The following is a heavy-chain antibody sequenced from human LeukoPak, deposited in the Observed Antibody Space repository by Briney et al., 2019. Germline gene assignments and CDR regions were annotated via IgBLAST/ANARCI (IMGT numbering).Heavy chain of an antibody. CDR3: VRHYFRSGRHDAFDI. CDR2: IYPGDSDT. CDR1: GYRFTSYW. J-gene: IGHJ3*02. D-gene: IGHD3-10*01. V-gene: IGHV5-51*01. Sequence: GESLKISCQGSGYRFTSYWIGWVRQMPGKGLEWMGIIYPGDSDTRYSPSFQGQVTISADKSISTAYLQWSSLKASDTAMYYCVRHYFRSGRHDAFDIWGQGTMVTVSS.